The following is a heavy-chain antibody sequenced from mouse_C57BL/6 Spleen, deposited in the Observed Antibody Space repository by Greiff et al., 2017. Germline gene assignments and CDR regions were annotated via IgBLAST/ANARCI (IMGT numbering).Heavy chain of an antibody. CDR2: INPSTGGT. CDR1: GYSFTGYY. D-gene: IGHD2-2*01. CDR3: AGGYGSWFAY. J-gene: IGHJ3*01. V-gene: IGHV1-42*01. Sequence: VQLQQSGPELVKPGASVKISCKASGYSFTGYYMNWVKQSPEKSLEWIGEINPSTGGTTYNQKFKAKATLTVDKSSSTAYMQLKSLTSEDSAVYYCAGGYGSWFAYWGQGTLVTVSA.